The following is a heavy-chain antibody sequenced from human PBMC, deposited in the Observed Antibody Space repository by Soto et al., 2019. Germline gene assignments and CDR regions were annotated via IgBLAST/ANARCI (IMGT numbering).Heavy chain of an antibody. CDR2: ITDGDGNT. V-gene: IGHV3-23*01. CDR1: GLTFRTYG. J-gene: IGHJ4*02. D-gene: IGHD2-8*01. Sequence: EVQLLESGGGLVQPGGSLRLSCAASGLTFRTYGMNWVRQAPGKGLEWVSSITDGDGNTFYADSVKGRFTMSRDNSKNTLYLQMHSLRAEDTAIYYCAKDHCTLSNCIAGFDYWGQGTLVTVSS. CDR3: AKDHCTLSNCIAGFDY.